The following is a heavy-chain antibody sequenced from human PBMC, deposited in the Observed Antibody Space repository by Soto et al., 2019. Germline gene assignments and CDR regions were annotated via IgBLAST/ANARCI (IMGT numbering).Heavy chain of an antibody. D-gene: IGHD6-13*01. CDR3: ARVGALGSSSCFDY. V-gene: IGHV4-39*01. CDR2: ISYSGST. CDR1: GGSISSDSYY. Sequence: SETLSLTCTVSGGSISSDSYYWGWIRQSPEKGLEWIASISYSGSTYYNPTLKSRLIISVDTSKNQLSLKLSSVTAADTAVYYCARVGALGSSSCFDYWGQGTLVTVSS. J-gene: IGHJ4*02.